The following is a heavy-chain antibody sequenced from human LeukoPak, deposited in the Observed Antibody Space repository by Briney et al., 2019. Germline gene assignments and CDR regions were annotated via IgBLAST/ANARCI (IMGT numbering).Heavy chain of an antibody. CDR3: ASSTMIVVAFDY. CDR1: GGSIISGGYS. Sequence: PSQTLSLTCAVSGGSIISGGYSWSWIRQPPGKGLGWIGYIYHSGSTYYNPSLKSRVTISVDRSKNQFSLKLSSVTAADTAVYYCASSTMIVVAFDYWGQGTLVTVSS. V-gene: IGHV4-30-2*01. CDR2: IYHSGST. D-gene: IGHD3-22*01. J-gene: IGHJ4*02.